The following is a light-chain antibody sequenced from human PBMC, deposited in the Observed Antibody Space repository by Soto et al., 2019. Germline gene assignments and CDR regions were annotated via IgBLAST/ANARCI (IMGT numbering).Light chain of an antibody. J-gene: IGKJ4*01. CDR2: DAT. CDR3: QQRSNWLT. CDR1: QSVRSL. Sequence: EIVLTQSPATLSLSPGERATLSCRASQSVRSLLAWYQHKPGQPPRLLIYDATNRATGVPARFSGSGSGTDFTLTISSLEPEDFALYYCQQRSNWLTFGGGTKVEIK. V-gene: IGKV3-11*01.